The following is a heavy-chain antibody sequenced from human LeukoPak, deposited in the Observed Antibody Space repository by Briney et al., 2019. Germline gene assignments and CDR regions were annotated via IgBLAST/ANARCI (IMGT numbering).Heavy chain of an antibody. Sequence: GGSLRLSCAASGFTFSSYAMHWVRQAPGKGLEWVAVISYDGSNKYYADSVKGRFTISRDNSKNTLYLQMNSLRAEDTAVYYCARDVIVGAWNYYMDVWGKGTTVTVSS. CDR2: ISYDGSNK. CDR3: ARDVIVGAWNYYMDV. CDR1: GFTFSSYA. J-gene: IGHJ6*03. V-gene: IGHV3-30*04. D-gene: IGHD2/OR15-2a*01.